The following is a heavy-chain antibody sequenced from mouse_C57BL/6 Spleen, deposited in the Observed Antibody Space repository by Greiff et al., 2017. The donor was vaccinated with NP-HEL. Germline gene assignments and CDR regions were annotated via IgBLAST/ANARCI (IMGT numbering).Heavy chain of an antibody. CDR3: ARHEGEVQRLYSNYAPHAMDY. Sequence: VQLQQSGAELVKPGASVKLSCKASGYTFTEYTIHWVKQRSGQGLEWIGWFYPGSGSIKYNEKFKDKATLTADKSSSTVYMELSRLTSEDSAVYFCARHEGEVQRLYSNYAPHAMDYWGKGTSVTVSS. D-gene: IGHD2-5*01. CDR2: FYPGSGSI. J-gene: IGHJ4*01. CDR1: GYTFTEYT. V-gene: IGHV1-62-2*01.